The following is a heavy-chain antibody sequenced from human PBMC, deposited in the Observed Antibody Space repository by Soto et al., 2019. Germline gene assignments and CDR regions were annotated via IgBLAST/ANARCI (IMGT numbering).Heavy chain of an antibody. V-gene: IGHV5-10-1*01. Sequence: GESLNLSFPVSGYRVTSYLIRCVRPLPGKGLEWMGRIDPSDSYTNYSPSFQGHVTISADKSISTAYLQWSSLKASDTAMYYCARRSSYSSSPHGMDERGQGNTVTVSS. CDR3: ARRSSYSSSPHGMDE. CDR1: GYRVTSYL. D-gene: IGHD6-6*01. CDR2: IDPSDSYT. J-gene: IGHJ6*02.